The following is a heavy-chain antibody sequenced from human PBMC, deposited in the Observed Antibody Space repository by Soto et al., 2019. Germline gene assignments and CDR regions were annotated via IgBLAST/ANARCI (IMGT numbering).Heavy chain of an antibody. D-gene: IGHD4-4*01. CDR3: AKAYPHGKVTTTFYVYYMDV. J-gene: IGHJ6*03. CDR2: IYYSGST. Sequence: SETLCLTCTVSGGSISSGGYYWSWIRQHPGKGLEWIGYIYYSGSTYYNPSLKSRVTISVDTSKNQFSLKLSSVTAEDTAVYYCAKAYPHGKVTTTFYVYYMDVWGKGTTVTVSS. CDR1: GGSISSGGYY. V-gene: IGHV4-31*03.